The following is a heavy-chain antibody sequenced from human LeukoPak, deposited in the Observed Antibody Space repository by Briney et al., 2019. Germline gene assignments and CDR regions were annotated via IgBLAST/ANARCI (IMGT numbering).Heavy chain of an antibody. CDR2: IIPIFGTA. D-gene: IGHD3-22*01. J-gene: IGHJ3*02. V-gene: IGHV1-69*01. CDR3: ARVGGEGGGYSSITEPHAFDI. CDR1: GGTFSSYA. Sequence: SVKVSCKASGGTFSSYAISWVRQAPGQGLEWMGGIIPIFGTANYAQKFQGRVTITADESTSTACMELSSLRSEDTAVYYCARVGGEGGGYSSITEPHAFDIWGQGTMVTVSS.